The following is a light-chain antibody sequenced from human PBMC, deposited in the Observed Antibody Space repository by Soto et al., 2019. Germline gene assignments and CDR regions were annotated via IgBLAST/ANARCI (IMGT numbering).Light chain of an antibody. J-gene: IGLJ1*01. CDR3: SSYTNTGTLYV. Sequence: QSALTQPASVSGSPGQSITISCTGTSRDIGFYNYVSWYQQHPGKAPKLIIYEVAKRPSGVSSRFSGSKSGNTASLTISGLQAEDEADYHCSSYTNTGTLYVFGTGTKLTV. CDR1: SRDIGFYNY. CDR2: EVA. V-gene: IGLV2-14*01.